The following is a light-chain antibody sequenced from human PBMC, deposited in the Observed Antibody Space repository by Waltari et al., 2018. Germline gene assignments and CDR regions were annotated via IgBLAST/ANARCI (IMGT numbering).Light chain of an antibody. V-gene: IGKV3-20*01. Sequence: IVLTQSTGTLSLSPGESATPSCRTSQSVTRALAWYQQTPGQAPRLLIYGASNRATGIPDSFSGSGSGTDFSLTISSLEPEDFAVYYCQHYLRLPVTFGQGTKVEVK. CDR3: QHYLRLPVT. CDR2: GAS. CDR1: QSVTRA. J-gene: IGKJ1*01.